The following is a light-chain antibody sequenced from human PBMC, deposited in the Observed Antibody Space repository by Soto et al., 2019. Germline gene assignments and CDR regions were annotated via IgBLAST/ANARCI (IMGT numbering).Light chain of an antibody. J-gene: IGLJ2*01. CDR2: DTS. CDR1: TGPVTSGHY. CDR3: LLSYSGAHVV. Sequence: QAVVTQEPSLTVSPGGTVTLTCGSSTGPVTSGHYPYWFQQKPGQAPRTLIYDTSNKHSWTPARFSGSLLGGKAALTLSGAQPEDEAEYYCLLSYSGAHVVFVGGTKLTVL. V-gene: IGLV7-46*01.